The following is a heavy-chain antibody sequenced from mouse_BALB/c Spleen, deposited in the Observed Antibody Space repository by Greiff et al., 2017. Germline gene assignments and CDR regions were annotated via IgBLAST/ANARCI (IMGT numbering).Heavy chain of an antibody. J-gene: IGHJ2*01. CDR3: ARDKRLTVYDY. V-gene: IGHV5-6-3*01. CDR1: GFTFSSYG. CDR2: INSNGGST. D-gene: IGHD4-1*01. Sequence: EVKLMESGGGLVQPGGSLKLSCAASGFTFSSYGMSWVRQTPDKRLELVATINSNGGSTYYPDSVKGRFTISRDNAKNTLYLQMSSLKSEDTAMYYCARDKRLTVYDYWGQGTTLTVSS.